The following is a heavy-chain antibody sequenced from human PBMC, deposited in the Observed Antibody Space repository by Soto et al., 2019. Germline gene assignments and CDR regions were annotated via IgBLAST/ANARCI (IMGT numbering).Heavy chain of an antibody. CDR3: ARSLIVGATTSTLDFDY. V-gene: IGHV5-10-1*01. D-gene: IGHD1-26*01. J-gene: IGHJ4*02. CDR1: GYSFTSYW. CDR2: IDPSDSYT. Sequence: PGESLKISCKGSGYSFTSYWISWVRQMPGKGLEWMGRIDPSDSYTNYSPSFQGHVTISADKSISTAYLQWSSLKASDTAMYYCARSLIVGATTSTLDFDYWGQGTLVTVSS.